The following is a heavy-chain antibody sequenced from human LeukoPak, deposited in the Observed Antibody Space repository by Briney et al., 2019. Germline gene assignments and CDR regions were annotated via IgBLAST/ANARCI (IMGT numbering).Heavy chain of an antibody. CDR1: GGSISSNNYY. Sequence: SSETLSLTCRVSGGSISSNNYYWTWIRQPPGKGQEWIGYIYYSGTTYYNPSINSRDSISEDPSMNRFFLTVTASDRGVFFCYRYSGPDRFFDYWGQGILVTVSS. J-gene: IGHJ4*02. CDR3: YRYSGPDRFFDY. D-gene: IGHD5-12*01. CDR2: IYYSGTT. V-gene: IGHV4-30-4*08.